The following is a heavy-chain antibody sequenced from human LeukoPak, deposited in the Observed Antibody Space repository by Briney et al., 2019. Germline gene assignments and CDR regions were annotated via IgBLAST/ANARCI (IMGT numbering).Heavy chain of an antibody. CDR3: ATVRSGWYYFDY. Sequence: SETLSLTCTVSGGSISSYYWSWIRQPPGKGLEWIGYIYYSGSTNYNPSLKSRVAISVDTSKNQFSLKLSSVTAADTAVYYCATVRSGWYYFDYWGQGTLVTVSS. D-gene: IGHD6-19*01. V-gene: IGHV4-59*08. CDR1: GGSISSYY. J-gene: IGHJ4*02. CDR2: IYYSGST.